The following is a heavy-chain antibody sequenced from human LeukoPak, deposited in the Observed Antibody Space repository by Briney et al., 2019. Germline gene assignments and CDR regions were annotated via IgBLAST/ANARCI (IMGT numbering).Heavy chain of an antibody. J-gene: IGHJ4*02. Sequence: PSETLSLTCTVSGGSISSYYWSWLRQPPGKGLEWIGYIYYSGSTNYNPSLKSRVTISVDTSKNQFSLKLSSVTAADTAVYYCARAKYYYGSGSGYFDYWGQGTLVTVSS. CDR1: GGSISSYY. V-gene: IGHV4-59*01. CDR3: ARAKYYYGSGSGYFDY. D-gene: IGHD3-10*01. CDR2: IYYSGST.